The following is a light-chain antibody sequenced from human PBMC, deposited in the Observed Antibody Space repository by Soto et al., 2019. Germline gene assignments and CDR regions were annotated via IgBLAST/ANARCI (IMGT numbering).Light chain of an antibody. CDR2: SAS. CDR3: QQSYSTPT. V-gene: IGKV1-39*01. J-gene: IGKJ5*01. CDR1: QSISSY. Sequence: DIQMTQSPSSLSASVGDRVTITCRASQSISSYLNWYQQKPGKAPKLLIYSASGLQNGVPSRFSGSQSGTDFTLTISSLQPEDFATYYCQQSYSTPTFGQGTRLEIK.